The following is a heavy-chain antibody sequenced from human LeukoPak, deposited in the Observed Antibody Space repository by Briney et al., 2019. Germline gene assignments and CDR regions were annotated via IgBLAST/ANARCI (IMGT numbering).Heavy chain of an antibody. CDR1: GFTFSNAW. J-gene: IGHJ4*02. Sequence: GGSLRLSCAASGFTFSNAWMSWVRQAPGKGLEWVGRIKSKTDGGTTDYAAPVKGRFTISRDDSKNTLYLQMNSLKTEDTAVCYCTTEKAIFGVVIGGFDYWGQGTLVTVSS. CDR3: TTEKAIFGVVIGGFDY. CDR2: IKSKTDGGTT. D-gene: IGHD3-3*01. V-gene: IGHV3-15*01.